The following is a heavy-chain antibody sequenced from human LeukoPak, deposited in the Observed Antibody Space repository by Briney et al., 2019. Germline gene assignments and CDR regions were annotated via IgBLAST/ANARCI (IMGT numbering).Heavy chain of an antibody. CDR2: ISGSGGST. CDR1: GFTFSSYA. Sequence: PGGSLRLSCAASGFTFSSYAMSWVRQAPGKGLEWVSAISGSGGSTYYADSVKGRFTISRANSKNTLYLQMNSLRAEDTAVHYCASQGGQITTAPGMDVWGQGTTVTVSS. V-gene: IGHV3-23*01. D-gene: IGHD3-22*01. CDR3: ASQGGQITTAPGMDV. J-gene: IGHJ6*02.